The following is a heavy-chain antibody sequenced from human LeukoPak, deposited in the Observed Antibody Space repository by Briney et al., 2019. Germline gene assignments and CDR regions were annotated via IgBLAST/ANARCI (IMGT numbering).Heavy chain of an antibody. Sequence: PGRSLRLSCAASGFTFSSYWMSWVRQAPGKGLEWVANIKQDGSEKYYVDSVKGRFTISRDNAKNSLYLQMNSLRAEDTAVYYCAREKRIIAAAGTGDFDYWGQGTLVTVSS. D-gene: IGHD6-13*01. CDR1: GFTFSSYW. CDR2: IKQDGSEK. V-gene: IGHV3-7*01. J-gene: IGHJ4*02. CDR3: AREKRIIAAAGTGDFDY.